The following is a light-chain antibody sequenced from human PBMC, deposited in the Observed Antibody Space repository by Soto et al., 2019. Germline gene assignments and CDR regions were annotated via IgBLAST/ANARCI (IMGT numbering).Light chain of an antibody. V-gene: IGLV1-40*01. Sequence: QSVLTQRHSVSGAPGQRVTISCTGSSSNIGAGYDVHWYQQLPGTAPKLLIYGNSNRPSGVPDRFSGSKSGTSASLAITGLQAEDEADYYCQSYDSSLSGVVFGGGTKLTVL. J-gene: IGLJ2*01. CDR3: QSYDSSLSGVV. CDR2: GNS. CDR1: SSNIGAGYD.